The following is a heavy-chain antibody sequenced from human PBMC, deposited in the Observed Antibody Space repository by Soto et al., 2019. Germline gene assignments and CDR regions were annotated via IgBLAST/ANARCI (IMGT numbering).Heavy chain of an antibody. V-gene: IGHV1-18*01. CDR1: GYTFSDYG. CDR2: ISTKNGDT. D-gene: IGHD1-26*01. CDR3: ARERSDLPPDH. Sequence: EASVKVSCKASGYTFSDYGVSWVRQAPGQGLEWMGWISTKNGDTNYAQKFRGRVTMTADTVTSTVYLDLRSLKSDDTAVYYCARERSDLPPDHWGQGTQVTVSS. J-gene: IGHJ4*02.